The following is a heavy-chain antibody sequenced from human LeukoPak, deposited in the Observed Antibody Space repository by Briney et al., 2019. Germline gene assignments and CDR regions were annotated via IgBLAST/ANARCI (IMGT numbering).Heavy chain of an antibody. D-gene: IGHD6-13*01. CDR1: GFTFSRYW. V-gene: IGHV3-7*01. J-gene: IGHJ4*02. CDR3: AREGAAGRAFDY. CDR2: VKQDGSEK. Sequence: PGGSLRLSCAASGFTFSRYWMSWVRQAPGKGLEWVANVKQDGSEKYYVDSVKGRFTISRDNAKNSLYLQMNSLRVEDTAVYYCAREGAAGRAFDYWGQGTLVTVSS.